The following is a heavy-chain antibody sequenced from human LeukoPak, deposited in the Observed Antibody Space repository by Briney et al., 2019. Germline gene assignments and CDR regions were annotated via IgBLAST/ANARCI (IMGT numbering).Heavy chain of an antibody. CDR1: GLNLSNAW. D-gene: IGHD3-3*01. CDR3: TTGVVMCYFDY. J-gene: IGHJ4*02. Sequence: GGSLRLSCAASGLNLSNAWMSWVRQAPGKGLEWVGRIQSKTDGGTTDYAAPVKGRFTISRDASKNTLYLQMNSLKTENTAVYYCTTGVVMCYFDYWGQGTLVTVSS. V-gene: IGHV3-15*01. CDR2: IQSKTDGGTT.